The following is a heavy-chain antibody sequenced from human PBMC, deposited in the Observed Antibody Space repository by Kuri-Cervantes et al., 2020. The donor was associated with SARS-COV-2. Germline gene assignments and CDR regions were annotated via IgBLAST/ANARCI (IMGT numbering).Heavy chain of an antibody. CDR2: INPNSGGA. J-gene: IGHJ6*02. V-gene: IGHV1-2*04. CDR1: GYTFSDYY. D-gene: IGHD3-10*01. Sequence: ASVKVSCKASGYTFSDYYMYWVRQAPGQGLEWMGWINPNSGGANYAQKFQGWVTMTRDTSISTAYMELSRLRSDDTAVYYCARGMVRGLIQYYYGMDVWGQGTTVTVSS. CDR3: ARGMVRGLIQYYYGMDV.